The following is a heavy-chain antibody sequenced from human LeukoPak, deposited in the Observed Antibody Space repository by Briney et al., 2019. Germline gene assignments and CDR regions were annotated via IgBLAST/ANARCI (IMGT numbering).Heavy chain of an antibody. V-gene: IGHV1-18*01. CDR1: GYTFTTYD. CDR2: ISVNNGKT. J-gene: IGHJ3*02. Sequence: GASVKVSCKASGYTFTTYDISGVRQAPGQGLEWMGWISVNNGKTNYAKKFQVRVTMTTDTSTSTTYMELRSLRSDDTAIYYCARRWGSGIRGAFDIWGQGTMVTVSS. D-gene: IGHD3-10*01. CDR3: ARRWGSGIRGAFDI.